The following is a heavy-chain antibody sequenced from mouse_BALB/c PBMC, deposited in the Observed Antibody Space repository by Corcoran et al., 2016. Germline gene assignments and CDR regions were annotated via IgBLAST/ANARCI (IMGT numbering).Heavy chain of an antibody. Sequence: QIQLVQSGPELKKPGETVKISCKASGYTFTNYGMNWVKQAPGKGLKWMGWINTYTGEPTYADDFKGRFAFSLETSASTAYLQINNLKNEDTATYFCAKASTMITFDYWGQGTTLTVSS. CDR1: GYTFTNYG. J-gene: IGHJ2*01. D-gene: IGHD2-4*01. CDR3: AKASTMITFDY. CDR2: INTYTGEP. V-gene: IGHV9-3-1*01.